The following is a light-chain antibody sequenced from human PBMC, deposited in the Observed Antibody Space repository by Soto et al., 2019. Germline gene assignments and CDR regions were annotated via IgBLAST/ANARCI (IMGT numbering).Light chain of an antibody. CDR3: HQSYRTPGVFT. V-gene: IGKV1-39*01. J-gene: IGKJ3*01. CDR1: QSISSY. CDR2: AAS. Sequence: DIPMTRSPSSMSASVGDRVTITCRASQSISSYLNWYQQKPGKAPKLLIYAASSLQSGLPSRFSGSGSGTDFALTNSSLQPEDFATYYYHQSYRTPGVFTFDPGTKVDIK.